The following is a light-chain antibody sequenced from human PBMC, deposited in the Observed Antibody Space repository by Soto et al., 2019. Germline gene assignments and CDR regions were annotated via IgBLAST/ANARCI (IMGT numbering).Light chain of an antibody. CDR2: DVS. CDR3: SSYTSSSTEV. J-gene: IGLJ2*01. Sequence: QSVLTQPASVSGSPGQSINISCTGSSSDVGGYNYVSWYQQHPGKAPKVMIYDVSCRPSGVSNRFSGSKSGNTASLTISGLQAEDEADYYCSSYTSSSTEVFGGGTKLTVL. V-gene: IGLV2-14*03. CDR1: SSDVGGYNY.